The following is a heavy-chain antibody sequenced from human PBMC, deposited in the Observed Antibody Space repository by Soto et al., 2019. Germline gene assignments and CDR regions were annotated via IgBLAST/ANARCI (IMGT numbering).Heavy chain of an antibody. CDR1: GGSISSGGFS. V-gene: IGHV4-30-2*01. Sequence: QLQLQESGSGLVKPSQTLSLTCAVSGGSISSGGFSWSWIRQPPGKGLEWIGYISHSGSTSYNPSLKSRVTISIDRSKNQISLKLNSVTAADTAVYYCARDNGGDLDYWGQGTLVTVSS. D-gene: IGHD2-21*02. CDR3: ARDNGGDLDY. CDR2: ISHSGST. J-gene: IGHJ4*02.